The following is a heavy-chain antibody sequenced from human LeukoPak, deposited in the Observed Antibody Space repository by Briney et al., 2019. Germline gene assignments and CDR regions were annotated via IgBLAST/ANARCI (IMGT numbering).Heavy chain of an antibody. CDR1: RYTFTSYD. D-gene: IGHD2-2*01. CDR2: INPNSGNT. J-gene: IGHJ5*02. V-gene: IGHV1-8*01. Sequence: ASVKVSCKASRYTFTSYDINWVRQATGRGLEWMGWINPNSGNTGYAQKFQGRVTMTRNTAISTAYMELSSLRSEDTAVYYCARSVPAATVLDRWGQGTLVTVSS. CDR3: ARSVPAATVLDR.